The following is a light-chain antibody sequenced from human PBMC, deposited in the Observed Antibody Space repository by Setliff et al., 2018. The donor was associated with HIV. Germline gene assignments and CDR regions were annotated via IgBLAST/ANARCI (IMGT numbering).Light chain of an antibody. V-gene: IGLV2-14*03. CDR2: DVS. J-gene: IGLJ1*01. CDR3: SSYSSSTTPYV. Sequence: QPALTQPASVSGSPGQSMIICCTGTNSDIGTYNYVSWYQQHPGKAPKLMIYDVSNRPSGISNRFSGSKSGNAASLTISGLQAEDEADYFCSSYSSSTTPYVFGSGTKVTVL. CDR1: NSDIGTYNY.